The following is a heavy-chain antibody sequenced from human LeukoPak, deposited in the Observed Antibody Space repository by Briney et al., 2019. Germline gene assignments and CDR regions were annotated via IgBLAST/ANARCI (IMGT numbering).Heavy chain of an antibody. CDR2: INPNSGGT. J-gene: IGHJ6*03. CDR3: ARGSYDFWSGYYQAYYYYYMDV. CDR1: GYTFTGYY. D-gene: IGHD3-3*01. Sequence: ASVKVSCKASGYTFTGYYMHWVRQAPGQGLEWMGWINPNSGGTNYAQKFQGRVTMTRDTSISTAYMELSRLRSDDTAVYYCARGSYDFWSGYYQAYYYYYMDVWGKGTTVTVSS. V-gene: IGHV1-2*02.